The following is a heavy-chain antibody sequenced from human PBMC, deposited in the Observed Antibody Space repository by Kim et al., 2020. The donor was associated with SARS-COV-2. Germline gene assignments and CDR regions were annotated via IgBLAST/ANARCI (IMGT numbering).Heavy chain of an antibody. V-gene: IGHV1-46*01. J-gene: IGHJ6*02. Sequence: ASVKVSCKASGYTFTSYYMHWVRQAPGQGLEWMGIINPSGGSTSYAQKFQGRVTMTRDTSTSTVYMELSSLRSEDTAVYYCARDRGCSSTSCYVTYYYYGMDVWGQGTTVTVSS. D-gene: IGHD2-2*01. CDR3: ARDRGCSSTSCYVTYYYYGMDV. CDR1: GYTFTSYY. CDR2: INPSGGST.